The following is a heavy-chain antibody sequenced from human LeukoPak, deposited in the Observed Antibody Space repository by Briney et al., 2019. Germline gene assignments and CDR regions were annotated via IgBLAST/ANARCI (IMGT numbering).Heavy chain of an antibody. CDR2: INHSGST. D-gene: IGHD2-2*01. Sequence: GSLRLSCAASGFTFSTYAMSWVRQAPGKGLEWIGEINHSGSTNYNPSLKSRVTISVDMSKNQFSLKLSSVTAADTAVYYCARCSSTSCYYFDYWGQGTLVTVSS. CDR3: ARCSSTSCYYFDY. CDR1: GFTFSTYA. J-gene: IGHJ4*02. V-gene: IGHV4-34*01.